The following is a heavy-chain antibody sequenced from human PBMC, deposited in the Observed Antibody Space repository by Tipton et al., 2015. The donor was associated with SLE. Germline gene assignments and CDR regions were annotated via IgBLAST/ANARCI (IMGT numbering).Heavy chain of an antibody. CDR3: ARRDSSRRTRGAFDI. CDR2: INHSGGT. J-gene: IGHJ3*02. Sequence: TLSLTCAVYGGSFSGYYWTWIPQPPGKGLGWIGEINHSGGTTSTPSLKSQVTISVDTSRNQFSLKLSSVTAADTAVYYCARRDSSRRTRGAFDIWGQGTMVTVSS. CDR1: GGSFSGYY. V-gene: IGHV4-34*01. D-gene: IGHD6-13*01.